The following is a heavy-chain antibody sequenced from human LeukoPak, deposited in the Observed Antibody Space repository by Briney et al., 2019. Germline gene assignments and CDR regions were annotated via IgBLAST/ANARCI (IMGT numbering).Heavy chain of an antibody. CDR3: ARSDSGSWGKY. Sequence: PSETLSLTCTVSGDSMNSNYWSWIRQPPGKGLEWIGWICTSGSTNYNPSLKTRVTISMKTSKKSSSLKLRSVTAADTAVYYCARSDSGSWGKYWGEGTLVTVSS. D-gene: IGHD3-10*01. CDR1: GDSMNSNY. V-gene: IGHV4-4*09. J-gene: IGHJ4*02. CDR2: ICTSGST.